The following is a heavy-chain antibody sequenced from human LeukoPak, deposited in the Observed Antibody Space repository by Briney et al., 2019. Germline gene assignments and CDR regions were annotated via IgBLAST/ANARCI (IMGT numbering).Heavy chain of an antibody. D-gene: IGHD1-26*01. J-gene: IGHJ1*01. CDR1: GGTFSSYT. CDR3: ARALIVGAAIGAFQH. Sequence: SVKVSCKASGGTFSSYTISWVRQAPAQGLEWMGRIIPILGIANYAQKFQGRVTITADISTSTAYIELSSLRSEDTAVYYCARALIVGAAIGAFQHWGQGTLVTVSS. V-gene: IGHV1-69*02. CDR2: IIPILGIA.